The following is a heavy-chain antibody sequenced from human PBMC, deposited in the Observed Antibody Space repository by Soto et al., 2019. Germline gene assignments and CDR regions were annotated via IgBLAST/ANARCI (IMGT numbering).Heavy chain of an antibody. Sequence: SETLSLTCTVSGGSISSYYWSWIRQPPGKGLEWIGYIYYSGSTNYNPALKSRVTISVDTSKNQFSLKLSSVTAADTAVYYCARTLDIAEAVCYGMDVWGQGTTVTVSS. V-gene: IGHV4-59*01. CDR1: GGSISSYY. J-gene: IGHJ6*02. D-gene: IGHD6-13*01. CDR2: IYYSGST. CDR3: ARTLDIAEAVCYGMDV.